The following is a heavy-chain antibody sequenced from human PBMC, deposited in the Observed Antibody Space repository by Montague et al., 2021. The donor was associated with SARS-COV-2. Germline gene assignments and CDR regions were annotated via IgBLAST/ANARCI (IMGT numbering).Heavy chain of an antibody. J-gene: IGHJ3*02. V-gene: IGHV4-31*03. CDR1: GGSISSGGYY. D-gene: IGHD2-21*02. Sequence: TLSLTCTVSGGSISSGGYYWSWIRQPPGRGLDWIGYIHYSGSTYYNRSLKIRFTISVGTSKNQLSLRLSAVTAADTAVYYCARQPTLEYRGGDCYIDAFDIWGQGTLVTVSS. CDR3: ARQPTLEYRGGDCYIDAFDI. CDR2: IHYSGST.